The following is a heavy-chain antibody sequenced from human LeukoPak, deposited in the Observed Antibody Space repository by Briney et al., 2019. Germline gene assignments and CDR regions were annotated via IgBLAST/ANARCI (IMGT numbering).Heavy chain of an antibody. CDR3: ARNSYGDYGYFQH. Sequence: SETLSLTCTVSGGSISSGGYYWSWIRQHPGKGLEWIGYIYYSGSTNYNPSLKSRVTMSVDTSKNQFSLKLSSVTAADTAVYYCARNSYGDYGYFQHWGQGTLVTVSS. CDR2: IYYSGST. J-gene: IGHJ1*01. V-gene: IGHV4-61*08. D-gene: IGHD4-17*01. CDR1: GGSISSGGYY.